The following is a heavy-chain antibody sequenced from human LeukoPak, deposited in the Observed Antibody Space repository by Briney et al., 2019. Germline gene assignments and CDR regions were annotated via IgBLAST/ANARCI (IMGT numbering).Heavy chain of an antibody. D-gene: IGHD2-21*01. CDR2: ISSDGSNK. Sequence: GRSLRLSCAASGLTFSSYAMHWVRQAPGKGLEWVGVISSDGSNKYYEDSVKGRFTLSRDNSKNTMYVQMNSLRPEDTALYYCAKDLAPGDTCGDGFDIWGQGTMVTVSS. V-gene: IGHV3-30*18. J-gene: IGHJ3*02. CDR3: AKDLAPGDTCGDGFDI. CDR1: GLTFSSYA.